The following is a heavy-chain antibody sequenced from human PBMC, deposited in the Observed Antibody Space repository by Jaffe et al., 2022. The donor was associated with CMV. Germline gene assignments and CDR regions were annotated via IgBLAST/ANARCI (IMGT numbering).Heavy chain of an antibody. CDR3: ARRDRKVPSASAYFDF. J-gene: IGHJ4*01. CDR2: IYHSGNA. Sequence: QLQLQESGPGLVKPSETLSLTCTVSGGSISSSLYYWGWIRQPPGKGLEFIGSIYHSGNAYYYNPSLKSRVTMSVDTSKSQFSLRLTSVTAADTAVYYCARRDRKVPSASAYFDFWGHGTLVTVSS. D-gene: IGHD2-2*01. CDR1: GGSISSSLYY. V-gene: IGHV4-39*01.